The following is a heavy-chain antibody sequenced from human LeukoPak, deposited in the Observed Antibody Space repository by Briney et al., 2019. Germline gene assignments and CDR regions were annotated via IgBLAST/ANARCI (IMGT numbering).Heavy chain of an antibody. CDR2: MNPNSGNT. Sequence: ASVKVSCKASGYTFTTYDINWVRQATGQGLEWMAWMNPNSGNTGYAQKFQGRVTMTRNTSISTAYMELSRLRSDDTAVYYCARVSDFWSGYSFDYWGQGTLVTVSS. D-gene: IGHD3-3*01. V-gene: IGHV1-8*01. CDR1: GYTFTTYD. J-gene: IGHJ4*02. CDR3: ARVSDFWSGYSFDY.